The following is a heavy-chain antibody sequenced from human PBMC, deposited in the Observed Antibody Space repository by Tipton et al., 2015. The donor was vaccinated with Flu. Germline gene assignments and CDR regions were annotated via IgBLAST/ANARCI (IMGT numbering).Heavy chain of an antibody. CDR1: GGSISHYY. D-gene: IGHD6-19*01. V-gene: IGHV4-59*08. J-gene: IGHJ4*02. CDR2: IYYSGST. Sequence: LRLSCTVSGGSISHYYWSWIRQSPGKGLEWIGYIYYSGSTNYNPTLKSRATISVDAPKSRFSLKLSSVTAADTAVYYCARGWQWLADAFDYWGQGTLVTVSS. CDR3: ARGWQWLADAFDY.